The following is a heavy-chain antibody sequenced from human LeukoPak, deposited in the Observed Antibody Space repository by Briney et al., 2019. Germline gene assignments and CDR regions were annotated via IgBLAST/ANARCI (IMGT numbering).Heavy chain of an antibody. CDR1: GGSFSRYY. Sequence: PSETLSLTCAVYGGSFSRYYWSWIRQPPGKGLEWIGEINHSGSTNYNPSLKSRVTISVDTSKNQFSLKLSSVTAADTAVYYCARSIADIVVVVAATRKEGYYYYMDVWGKGTTVTVSS. V-gene: IGHV4-34*01. CDR3: ARSIADIVVVVAATRKEGYYYYMDV. D-gene: IGHD2-15*01. CDR2: INHSGST. J-gene: IGHJ6*03.